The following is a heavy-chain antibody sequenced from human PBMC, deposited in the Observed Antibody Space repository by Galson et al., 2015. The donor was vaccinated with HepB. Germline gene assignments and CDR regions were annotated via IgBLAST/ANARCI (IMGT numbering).Heavy chain of an antibody. J-gene: IGHJ4*02. CDR2: ITGSGGRT. Sequence: SLRLSCAASGFTFSSYAMSWVRQAPGKGLEWVSGITGSGGRTFYADSVKGRFTISRDNSKNTLFLQMNSLRVEDTAVYYCARDAEAVPGYFVYWGQGTLVPVSS. V-gene: IGHV3-23*01. CDR3: ARDAEAVPGYFVY. D-gene: IGHD6-19*01. CDR1: GFTFSSYA.